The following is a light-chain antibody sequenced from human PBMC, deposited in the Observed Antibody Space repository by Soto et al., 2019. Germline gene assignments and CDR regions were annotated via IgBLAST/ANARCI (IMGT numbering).Light chain of an antibody. CDR2: DVS. Sequence: QSALTQPASVSGSLGQSIANSCTGTSSDVGGYNYVSWYQQHPGKAPKLILCDVSNRPSGVSDRFSGSKSGNTASLTISGLQTEDEADYYCSSYTTCSTYVFGTGTKLTVL. J-gene: IGLJ1*01. CDR1: SSDVGGYNY. V-gene: IGLV2-14*01. CDR3: SSYTTCSTYV.